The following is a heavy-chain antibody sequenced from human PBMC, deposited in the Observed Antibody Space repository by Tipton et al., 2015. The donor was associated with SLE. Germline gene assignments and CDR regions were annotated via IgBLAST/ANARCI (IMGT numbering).Heavy chain of an antibody. CDR1: GGSISSHY. V-gene: IGHV4-59*11. J-gene: IGHJ2*01. D-gene: IGHD6-6*01. Sequence: LRLSCTVSGGSISSHYWSWIRQPPGKGLEWIGYIYYSGSTNYNPSLKSRVTISVDTSKNQFSLKLSSVTAADTAVYYCARADGAARLWYFDLWGRGTLVTVSS. CDR3: ARADGAARLWYFDL. CDR2: IYYSGST.